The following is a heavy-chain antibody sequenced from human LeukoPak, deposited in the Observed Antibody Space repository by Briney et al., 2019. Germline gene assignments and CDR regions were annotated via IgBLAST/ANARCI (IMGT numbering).Heavy chain of an antibody. CDR3: TRQGHHNFEY. CDR2: IKEDGSEK. D-gene: IGHD1-14*01. V-gene: IGHV3-7*01. CDR1: GFTLSNYW. J-gene: IGHJ4*02. Sequence: GGSLRLPCAASGFTLSNYWMSWVRQAPGKGLEWVANIKEDGSEKFYVDSVKGRFTISGDNAKNSLHLQLNSLRAEDTAVYYCTRQGHHNFEYWGQGTLVTVSS.